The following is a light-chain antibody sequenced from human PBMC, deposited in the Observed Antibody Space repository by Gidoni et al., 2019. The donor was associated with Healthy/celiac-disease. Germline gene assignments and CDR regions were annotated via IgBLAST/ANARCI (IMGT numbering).Light chain of an antibody. CDR2: GVS. CDR3: QQYGDSVLT. J-gene: IGKJ4*01. Sequence: EIVLTQSPGTLSLSPGDRATLSCRASKSLTYNYLAWYQQKGGQAPRLLIFGVSTRATGIPVRFSGSGSGTDFTLTIDRLEPEDFAVYVCQQYGDSVLTFXGXTKVEI. V-gene: IGKV3-20*01. CDR1: KSLTYNY.